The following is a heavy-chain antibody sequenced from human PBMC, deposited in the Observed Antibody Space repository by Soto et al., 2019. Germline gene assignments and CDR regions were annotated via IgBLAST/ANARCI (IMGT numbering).Heavy chain of an antibody. J-gene: IGHJ5*02. CDR1: GFTFSSHG. V-gene: IGHV3-33*01. CDR3: ARWSDNKVVDP. Sequence: QVQLVESGGGVVQPGRSLRLSCAASGFTFSSHGMHWVRQAPGKGLEWVAVIWYDVSNKYYADSVKGRFTISRDNSKNTLYLQMNSLRAEDTAVSSCARWSDNKVVDPWGQGTLVTVSS. D-gene: IGHD1-1*01. CDR2: IWYDVSNK.